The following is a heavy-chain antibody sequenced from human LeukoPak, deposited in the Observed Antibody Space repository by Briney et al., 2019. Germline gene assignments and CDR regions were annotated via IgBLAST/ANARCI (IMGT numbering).Heavy chain of an antibody. Sequence: GGSLRLSCAASGFTFSNAWMNWVRQAPGKGLEWVGRIKSKTDGGTTDYAAPVKGRFTISRDDSKNTLYLQMNSLKTEDTAVYYCTTVEQKYYGDYRLGSGYYGMDVWGQGTTVTVSS. D-gene: IGHD4-17*01. V-gene: IGHV3-15*07. CDR1: GFTFSNAW. J-gene: IGHJ6*02. CDR3: TTVEQKYYGDYRLGSGYYGMDV. CDR2: IKSKTDGGTT.